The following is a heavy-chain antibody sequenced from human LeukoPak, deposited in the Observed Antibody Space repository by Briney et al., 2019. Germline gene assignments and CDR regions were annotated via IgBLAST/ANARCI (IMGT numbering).Heavy chain of an antibody. D-gene: IGHD3-3*01. J-gene: IGHJ4*02. CDR3: AKVYDFWSGYIDY. CDR2: ISGSGGST. CDR1: GFTFTGYA. Sequence: GGSLRLSCAASGFTFTGYAMSWLRQAPGKGLEFVSAISGSGGSTYYADPVKGRFTISRDNSKNPLYLQMNSLRAEDTAVYYCAKVYDFWSGYIDYWGQGTLVTVSS. V-gene: IGHV3-23*01.